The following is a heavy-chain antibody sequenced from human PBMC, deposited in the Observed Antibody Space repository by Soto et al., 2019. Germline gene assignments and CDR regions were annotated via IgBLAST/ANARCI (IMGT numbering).Heavy chain of an antibody. CDR1: GFTFSSYR. J-gene: IGHJ6*02. V-gene: IGHV3-74*01. Sequence: EVQLVESGGGLVQPGGALRPPCAASGFTFSSYRMHWVRQAPGKGLVWVSRINRDGSNTSYADSVKGRFTISRDNAKNTLYLQMNSLRAEDTAVYFCARDSYYDSTYYGMDVWGQGTTVTVSS. D-gene: IGHD3-22*01. CDR3: ARDSYYDSTYYGMDV. CDR2: INRDGSNT.